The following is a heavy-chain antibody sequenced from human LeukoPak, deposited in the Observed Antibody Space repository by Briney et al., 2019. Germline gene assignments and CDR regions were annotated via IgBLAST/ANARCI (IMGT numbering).Heavy chain of an antibody. Sequence: SVKVSCKASGGTFSSYAISWVRQARGQGLEWMGGIIPIFGTANYAQKFQGRVTITADESTSTAYMELSSLRSEDTAVYYCARVGGPLRGYSYGPQPFDYWGQGTLVTVSS. J-gene: IGHJ4*02. D-gene: IGHD5-18*01. V-gene: IGHV1-69*13. CDR1: GGTFSSYA. CDR3: ARVGGPLRGYSYGPQPFDY. CDR2: IIPIFGTA.